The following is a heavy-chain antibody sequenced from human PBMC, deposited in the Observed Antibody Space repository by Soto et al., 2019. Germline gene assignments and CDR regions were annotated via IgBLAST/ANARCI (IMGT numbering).Heavy chain of an antibody. J-gene: IGHJ3*02. CDR2: ISDSGGST. CDR3: AKDRSVVRGVPYDAFDI. CDR1: GFTFSSYA. D-gene: IGHD3-10*01. V-gene: IGHV3-23*01. Sequence: GSLRLSCAASGFTFSSYAMSWVRQAPGKGLEWVSAISDSGGSTYYADSVKGRFTISRDNSKNTLYLQMNSLRAEDTAVYYCAKDRSVVRGVPYDAFDIWGQGTMVTVSS.